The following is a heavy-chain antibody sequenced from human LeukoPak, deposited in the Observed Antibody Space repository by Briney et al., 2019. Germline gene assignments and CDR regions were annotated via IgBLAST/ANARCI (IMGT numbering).Heavy chain of an antibody. D-gene: IGHD4-17*01. CDR1: GFTFTSYN. V-gene: IGHV3-21*01. J-gene: IGHJ4*02. CDR3: ARGRTHDYGVDYFDY. Sequence: GGSLRLSSVASGFTFTSYNMNWGRQAPGEGLGWVSSISGSSSYIYYADSVKVRITIARDNAKNSLYLQMNSLRAADTAVYYCARGRTHDYGVDYFDYWGQGTLVTVSS. CDR2: ISGSSSYI.